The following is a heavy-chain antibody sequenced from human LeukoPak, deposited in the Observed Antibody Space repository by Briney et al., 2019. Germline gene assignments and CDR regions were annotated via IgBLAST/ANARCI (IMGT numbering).Heavy chain of an antibody. CDR2: IWFDGSNA. D-gene: IGHD2-8*01. CDR3: AREQWAEDDALDI. Sequence: GGSLRLSCAASGFTFSGYGMHWVRQAPGKGLEWVAVIWFDGSNAYYLDSVKGRFTISRDNSKNMVYLQMNSLRVEDTAVYYCAREQWAEDDALDIWGLGTMVTVSS. CDR1: GFTFSGYG. V-gene: IGHV3-33*01. J-gene: IGHJ3*02.